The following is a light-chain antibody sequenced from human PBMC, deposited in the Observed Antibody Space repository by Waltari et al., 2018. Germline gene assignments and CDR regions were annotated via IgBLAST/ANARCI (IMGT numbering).Light chain of an antibody. CDR2: EVT. J-gene: IGLJ2*01. V-gene: IGLV2-8*01. Sequence: QSAPTQPPSASGSPGQSVTISCTGTSGDVGAYNYVSWYQQHPGKAPKLLIYEVTKRPSGVPDRFSGSKSDNTASLTVSGLQAEDEADYYCCSYAGGNTEVFGGGTKLTVL. CDR1: SGDVGAYNY. CDR3: CSYAGGNTEV.